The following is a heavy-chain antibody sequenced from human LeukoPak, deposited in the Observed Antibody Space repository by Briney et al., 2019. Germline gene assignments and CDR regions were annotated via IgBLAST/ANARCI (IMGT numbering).Heavy chain of an antibody. CDR1: GGSISSSSYY. V-gene: IGHV4-39*01. Sequence: SETLSLTCTVSGGSISSSSYYWGWIRQPPGKGLEWIGSIYYSESTYYNPSFKSRVTISVDTSKNQFSLKLSSVTAADTAVYYCARESDIVVVPADKGWFDPWGQGTLVTVSS. CDR2: IYYSEST. D-gene: IGHD2-2*01. J-gene: IGHJ5*02. CDR3: ARESDIVVVPADKGWFDP.